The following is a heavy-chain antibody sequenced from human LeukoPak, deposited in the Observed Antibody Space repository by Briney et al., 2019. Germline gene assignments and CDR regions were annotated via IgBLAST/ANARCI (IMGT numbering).Heavy chain of an antibody. Sequence: GGSLRLSCAASGFTFSSYAMSWVRQAPGKGLEWVSAISGSGGSTYYADSVKGRFTISRDNAKNSLYLQMNSLRAEDTAVYYCARDHGYYDSSGYLYGYWGQGTLVTVSS. J-gene: IGHJ4*02. D-gene: IGHD3-22*01. CDR1: GFTFSSYA. CDR3: ARDHGYYDSSGYLYGY. CDR2: ISGSGGST. V-gene: IGHV3-23*01.